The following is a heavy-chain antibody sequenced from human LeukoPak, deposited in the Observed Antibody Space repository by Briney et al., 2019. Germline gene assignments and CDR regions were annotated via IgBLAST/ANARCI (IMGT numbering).Heavy chain of an antibody. J-gene: IGHJ4*02. Sequence: GGSLRLSCAASGFSFSSYGMHWVRQAPGKGLEWVSSIGTSSTYIYYSDSLKGRFTISRDNAKNSLSLQMNSLRAEDTAVYYCARHRTASDYWGQGTLVTVSS. CDR1: GFSFSSYG. CDR2: IGTSSTYI. D-gene: IGHD3-16*02. CDR3: ARHRTASDY. V-gene: IGHV3-21*01.